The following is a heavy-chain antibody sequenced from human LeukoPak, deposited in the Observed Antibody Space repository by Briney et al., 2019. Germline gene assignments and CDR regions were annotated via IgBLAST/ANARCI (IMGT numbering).Heavy chain of an antibody. J-gene: IGHJ4*02. CDR1: GGSISSDY. CDR2: IYYSGST. Sequence: SETLSLTCTVSGGSISSDYWSWIRQPPGKGLEWIGYIYYSGSTNYNPSLKSRVTISVDTSKNQFSLKLSSVTAADTAVYYCARGRDYVWGSYRYILLDWGQGTLVTVSS. V-gene: IGHV4-59*01. D-gene: IGHD3-16*02. CDR3: ARGRDYVWGSYRYILLD.